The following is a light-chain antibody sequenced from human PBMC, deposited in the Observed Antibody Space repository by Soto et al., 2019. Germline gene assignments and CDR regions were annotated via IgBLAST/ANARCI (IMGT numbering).Light chain of an antibody. CDR1: QDISNY. CDR2: AAS. J-gene: IGKJ3*01. Sequence: DIQMTQSPSSLSASVGDRVTITCRASQDISNYLAWYQQKPGKVPKLLIYAASTLQSVILSRFSGSGFGTDFTLSTSSLQPDDVSTCDCQKYDSDPFTFGTGTKVAIK. V-gene: IGKV1-27*01. CDR3: QKYDSDPFT.